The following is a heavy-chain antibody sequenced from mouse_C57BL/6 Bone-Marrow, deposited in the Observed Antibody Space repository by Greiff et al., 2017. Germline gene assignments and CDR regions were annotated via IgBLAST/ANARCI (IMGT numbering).Heavy chain of an antibody. CDR1: GYSFTSYY. V-gene: IGHV1-66*01. CDR2: IYPGSGNT. Sequence: QVQLQQSGPELVKPGASVKISCKASGYSFTSYYIHWVKQRPGQGLEWIGWIYPGSGNTKYNEKFKGKATLTADTSSSTAYMQLSSLTSEDSAVYYCASLGLPRRLYYAMDYWGQGTSVTVSS. CDR3: ASLGLPRRLYYAMDY. D-gene: IGHD2-2*01. J-gene: IGHJ4*01.